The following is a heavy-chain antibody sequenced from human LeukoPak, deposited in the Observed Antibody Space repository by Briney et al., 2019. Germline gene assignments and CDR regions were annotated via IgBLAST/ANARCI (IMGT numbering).Heavy chain of an antibody. CDR1: GGSISSYY. J-gene: IGHJ4*02. Sequence: PSETLSLTCTASGGSISSYYWSWIRQPPGRGLEWIGYISYSGSTNYNPSLKSRVTISADTSKNQFSLRLSSVTAADTAVYYRARDDSGSYWFDYWGQGTLVTVSS. CDR2: ISYSGST. CDR3: ARDDSGSYWFDY. V-gene: IGHV4-59*01. D-gene: IGHD1-26*01.